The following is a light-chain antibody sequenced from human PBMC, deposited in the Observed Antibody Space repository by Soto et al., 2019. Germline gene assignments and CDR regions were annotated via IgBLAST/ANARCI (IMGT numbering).Light chain of an antibody. Sequence: DIVMTQSPDSLAVSLGERATINCKSSRSVFYISNNKNYLAWYQQKPGQPPNLLIYWASTRESGVPDRFSGTGSVTDFTLTISSLQSEDVAVYYCQQYYSAPPTFGQGTKLEIK. CDR3: QQYYSAPPT. CDR2: WAS. CDR1: RSVFYISNNKNY. V-gene: IGKV4-1*01. J-gene: IGKJ2*01.